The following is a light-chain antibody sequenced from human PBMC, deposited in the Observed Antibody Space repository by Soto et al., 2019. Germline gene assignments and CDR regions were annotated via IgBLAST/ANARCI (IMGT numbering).Light chain of an antibody. CDR2: KAS. CDR3: QQYDSLVT. Sequence: DIQMTQSPSTLSASVGDRVTITCRARQSISGWLAWYQQKPGKAPKLLIYKASSLESGVPSRFSGSGSGTEFTLTISSLQPDDFATYYCQQYDSLVTFGPGTKVDIK. J-gene: IGKJ3*01. V-gene: IGKV1-5*03. CDR1: QSISGW.